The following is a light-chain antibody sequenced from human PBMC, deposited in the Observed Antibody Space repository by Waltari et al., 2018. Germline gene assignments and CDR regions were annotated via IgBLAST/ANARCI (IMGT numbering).Light chain of an antibody. CDR2: TNN. CDR1: SSNIGGND. V-gene: IGLV1-44*01. Sequence: QSVVSQSPSASGTPGQRVTISCSGSSSNIGGNDGYWYQQFPGMAPKLLIYTNNQRPSGVPDRFSGSKSGTSASLVISGLQSEDEADYYCATWEDSLNGWVFGGGTKLTVL. CDR3: ATWEDSLNGWV. J-gene: IGLJ3*02.